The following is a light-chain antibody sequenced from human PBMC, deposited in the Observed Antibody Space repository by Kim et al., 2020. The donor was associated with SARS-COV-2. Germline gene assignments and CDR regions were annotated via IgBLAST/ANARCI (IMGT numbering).Light chain of an antibody. CDR3: QSYNSAPWT. CDR2: AAS. CDR1: QVISNY. V-gene: IGKV1-27*01. Sequence: ASVGDRVTITCRASQVISNYLAWYQQKPGKAPKLLIYAASALQSEVPSRFSGSGSGTDFTLTISSLQPEDVGTFYCQSYNSAPWTFGQGTKVDIK. J-gene: IGKJ1*01.